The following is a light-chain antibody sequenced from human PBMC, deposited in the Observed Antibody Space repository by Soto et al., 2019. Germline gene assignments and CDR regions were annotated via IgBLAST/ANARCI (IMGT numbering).Light chain of an antibody. Sequence: DIQMTQSPSSLSASVGDRATITCRASQSISSYLNWYQQKPGKAPKLLIYAASSLQSGVPSRFSGSGSGTDFTLTISSLQPEDFATYYCQQSYSTRRTFGQGTKLEIK. CDR1: QSISSY. CDR2: AAS. CDR3: QQSYSTRRT. J-gene: IGKJ2*01. V-gene: IGKV1-39*01.